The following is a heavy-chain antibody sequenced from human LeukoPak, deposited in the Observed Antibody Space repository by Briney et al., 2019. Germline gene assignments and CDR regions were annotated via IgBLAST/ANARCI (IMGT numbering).Heavy chain of an antibody. CDR1: GGSISSYY. J-gene: IGHJ4*02. Sequence: SETLSLTCTVSGGSISSYYWNWLRQPPGKGLEWIGYIFYSGITNYNPSLRSRVTISVDTSKNQFSLNLSSVTAADTAVYYCARDFPFDYWGQGALVTVSS. V-gene: IGHV4-59*01. CDR2: IFYSGIT. CDR3: ARDFPFDY.